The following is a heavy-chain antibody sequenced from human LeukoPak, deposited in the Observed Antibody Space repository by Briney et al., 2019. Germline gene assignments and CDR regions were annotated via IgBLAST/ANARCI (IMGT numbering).Heavy chain of an antibody. D-gene: IGHD6-19*01. Sequence: PGGSLSLSCAASGFTFSSYEMNWVRQAPGKGLEWVSYISSSGSTIYYADSVKGRFTISRANAKNSLYLQMNSLRAEDTAAYYCASTVVGHMNDYWGQGTLVTVSS. J-gene: IGHJ4*02. V-gene: IGHV3-48*03. CDR2: ISSSGSTI. CDR3: ASTVVGHMNDY. CDR1: GFTFSSYE.